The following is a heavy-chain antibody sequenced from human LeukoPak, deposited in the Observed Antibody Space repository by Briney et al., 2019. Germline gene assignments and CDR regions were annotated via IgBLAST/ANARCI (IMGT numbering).Heavy chain of an antibody. J-gene: IGHJ5*02. Sequence: ASVKVSCKTSGDTFTRNWMHWVRQDPGQGLEWMGVINPNGDYTMYAQKFQGRVTVTRDMSSRTDYMELGSLRSDDTAVYYCARDHSIDDKSWWLDPWGKGTLVIVSS. CDR2: INPNGDYT. CDR3: ARDHSIDDKSWWLDP. CDR1: GDTFTRNW. V-gene: IGHV1-46*01. D-gene: IGHD1-1*01.